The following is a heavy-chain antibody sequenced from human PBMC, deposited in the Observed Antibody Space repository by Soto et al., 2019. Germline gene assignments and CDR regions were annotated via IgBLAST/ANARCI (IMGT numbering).Heavy chain of an antibody. CDR3: AREGDYYDSSGYYHY. CDR2: IIPIFGTA. Sequence: QVQLVQSGAEVKKPGSSVKVSCKASGGTLSSYAISWVRQATGQGLEWMGGIIPIFGTATYAHKFQGRVTITADESTSTAYMEPSSLRSEDTAVYYCAREGDYYDSSGYYHYWGQGTLVTVSS. J-gene: IGHJ4*02. V-gene: IGHV1-69*12. D-gene: IGHD3-22*01. CDR1: GGTLSSYA.